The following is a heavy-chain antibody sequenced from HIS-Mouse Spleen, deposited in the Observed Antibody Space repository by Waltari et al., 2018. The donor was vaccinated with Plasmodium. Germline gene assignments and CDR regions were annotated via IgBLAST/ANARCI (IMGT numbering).Heavy chain of an antibody. D-gene: IGHD3-16*01. Sequence: QVPLLASGGGVVQPGRSLRLSCAASGFTFRCYGMHWVRQAPGKGLEWVAVISYDGSNKYDADSVKGRFTISRDNSKNTLYLQMNSLRAEDTAVYYCAKAQGVINFDYWGQGTLVTVSS. J-gene: IGHJ4*02. CDR3: AKAQGVINFDY. V-gene: IGHV3-30*18. CDR2: ISYDGSNK. CDR1: GFTFRCYG.